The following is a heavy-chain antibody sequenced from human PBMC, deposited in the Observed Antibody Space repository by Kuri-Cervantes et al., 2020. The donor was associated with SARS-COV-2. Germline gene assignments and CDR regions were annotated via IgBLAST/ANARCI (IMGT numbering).Heavy chain of an antibody. D-gene: IGHD2-2*01. CDR1: GGSISSSSYY. CDR2: IYYSGST. J-gene: IGHJ4*02. V-gene: IGHV4-39*01. CDR3: ASYHQLLPRRSFDY. Sequence: GSLRLSCTVSGGSISSSSYYWGWSRQPPGKGLEWSGSIYYSGSTNYNPSLKSRVTISVDTSKNQFSLKLSAVTAADTAVYYCASYHQLLPRRSFDYWGQGTLVTVSS.